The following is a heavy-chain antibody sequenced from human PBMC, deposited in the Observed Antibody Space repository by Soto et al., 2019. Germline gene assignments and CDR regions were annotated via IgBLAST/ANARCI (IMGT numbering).Heavy chain of an antibody. CDR3: ARDLKVGYYYYGMDV. Sequence: SETLSLTSAVYGGSFSGYYLTWIRQPPGTGLEWIGEINHSGSTNYNPSLKSRVTISVDTSKNQFSLKLTSVTAADTAVYYCARDLKVGYYYYGMDVWGQGTTVTVSS. CDR1: GGSFSGYY. CDR2: INHSGST. V-gene: IGHV4-34*01. J-gene: IGHJ6*02.